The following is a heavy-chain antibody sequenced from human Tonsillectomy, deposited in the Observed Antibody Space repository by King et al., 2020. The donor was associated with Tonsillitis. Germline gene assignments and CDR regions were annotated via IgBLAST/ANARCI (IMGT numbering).Heavy chain of an antibody. Sequence: VQLVESGGGLVQPGGSLRLSCAASGFTVSSNYMSWVRQAPGKVLEWVSVIYSGGSTYYADSVKGRFTISRDNSKNTLYLQMNSLRAEDTAVYYCARDKAYYYDSSGYVGYWGQGTLVTVSS. D-gene: IGHD3-22*01. CDR1: GFTVSSNY. J-gene: IGHJ4*02. V-gene: IGHV3-66*01. CDR3: ARDKAYYYDSSGYVGY. CDR2: IYSGGST.